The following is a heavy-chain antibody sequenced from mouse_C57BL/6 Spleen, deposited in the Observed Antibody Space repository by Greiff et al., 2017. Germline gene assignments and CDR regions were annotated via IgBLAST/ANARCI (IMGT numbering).Heavy chain of an antibody. V-gene: IGHV2-2*01. CDR1: GFSLTSYG. CDR3: ADFAY. Sequence: VQLQESGPGLVQPSQSLSITCTVSGFSLTSYGVHWVRQSPGKGLEWLGVIWSGGSTDYNAAFISRLSISKDNSKSQVFFKMNSLQADDTAIYYCADFAYWGQGTLVTVSA. CDR2: IWSGGST. J-gene: IGHJ3*01.